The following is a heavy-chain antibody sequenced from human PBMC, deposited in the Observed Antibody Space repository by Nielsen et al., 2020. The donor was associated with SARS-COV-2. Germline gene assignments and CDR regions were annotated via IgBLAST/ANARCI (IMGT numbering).Heavy chain of an antibody. CDR1: GGSFSGYY. CDR2: INHSGST. Sequence: SETLSLTCAVYGGSFSGYYWSWIRQPPGKGLEWIGEINHSGSTNYNPSLKSRVTISVDTSKNQFSLKLSSVTAADTAVYYCARVWRSSTSRSRYYYYMDVWGKGTTVTVSS. D-gene: IGHD2-2*01. CDR3: ARVWRSSTSRSRYYYYMDV. V-gene: IGHV4-34*01. J-gene: IGHJ6*03.